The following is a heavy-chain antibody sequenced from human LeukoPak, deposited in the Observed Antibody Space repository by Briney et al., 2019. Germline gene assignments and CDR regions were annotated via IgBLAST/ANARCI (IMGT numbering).Heavy chain of an antibody. J-gene: IGHJ4*02. V-gene: IGHV4-4*02. Sequence: SETLSLTCAVSGGSISSRNWWSWVRQPPGKGLEWLGEIHHSGNTNYNPSLKSRVTISEDRSKNQFSLKLSSVTAADTAVYFCARTHCSSTSCFYFDYWGQGSLVTVSS. CDR1: GGSISSRNW. CDR3: ARTHCSSTSCFYFDY. CDR2: IHHSGNT. D-gene: IGHD2-2*01.